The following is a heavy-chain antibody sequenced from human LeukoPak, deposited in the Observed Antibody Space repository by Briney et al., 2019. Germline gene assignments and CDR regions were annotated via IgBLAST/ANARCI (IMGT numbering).Heavy chain of an antibody. Sequence: GGSLRLSCAASGSTLSSYAMHWVRQAPGKGLEYVSAISKNGGNTYYASSVKGRFSISRDNSKNTLYLQMGSLRTEDMAVYYCARVGEGRYYQYYYMDVWGRGTTVTVSS. J-gene: IGHJ6*03. CDR2: ISKNGGNT. D-gene: IGHD1-26*01. CDR1: GSTLSSYA. V-gene: IGHV3-64*01. CDR3: ARVGEGRYYQYYYMDV.